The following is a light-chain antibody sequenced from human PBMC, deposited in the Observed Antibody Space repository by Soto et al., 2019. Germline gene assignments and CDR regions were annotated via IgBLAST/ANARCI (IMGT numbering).Light chain of an antibody. Sequence: QSALTQPASVSGSPGQSITLSCTGTSSDVGGYNYVSWDQQHPGKAPKLMIYDVSNRPSGVSNRFSGSKSGNTASLTISGIQAEDEADYYCSSYTSSSTVFGGGTPLTVL. V-gene: IGLV2-14*01. CDR3: SSYTSSSTV. CDR1: SSDVGGYNY. J-gene: IGLJ2*01. CDR2: DVS.